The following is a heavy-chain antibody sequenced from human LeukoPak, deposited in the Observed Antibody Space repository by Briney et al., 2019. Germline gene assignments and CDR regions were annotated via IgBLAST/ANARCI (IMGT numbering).Heavy chain of an antibody. V-gene: IGHV4-31*03. CDR1: GSSISSGGYY. D-gene: IGHD2-2*01. CDR2: IYYSGST. Sequence: PSQTLSLTCTVSGSSISSGGYYWSWIRQHPGKGLEWIGYIYYSGSTYYNPSLKSRVTISVDTSKNQFSLKLSSVTAADTAVYYCARESSSTSYKYYYYGMDVWGQGTTVTVSS. CDR3: ARESSSTSYKYYYYGMDV. J-gene: IGHJ6*02.